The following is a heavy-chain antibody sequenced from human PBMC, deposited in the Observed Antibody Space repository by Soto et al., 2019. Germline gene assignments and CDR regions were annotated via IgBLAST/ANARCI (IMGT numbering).Heavy chain of an antibody. CDR2: MNPNSGNT. D-gene: IGHD3-22*01. CDR1: GYTFTSYD. Sequence: ASVKVSCKXSGYTFTSYDINWVRQATGQGLEWMGWMNPNSGNTGYAQKFQGRVTMTRNTSISTAYMELSSLRSEDTAVYYCARGFYYYDSSGYYLVRAFDIWGQGTMVTVSS. CDR3: ARGFYYYDSSGYYLVRAFDI. V-gene: IGHV1-8*01. J-gene: IGHJ3*02.